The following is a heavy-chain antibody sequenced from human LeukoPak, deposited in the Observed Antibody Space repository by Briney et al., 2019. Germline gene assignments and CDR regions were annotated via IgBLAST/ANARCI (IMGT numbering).Heavy chain of an antibody. D-gene: IGHD3-3*01. V-gene: IGHV4-30-2*01. CDR1: GGSINHYH. J-gene: IGHJ4*02. Sequence: PSETLSLTCTVSGGSINHYHWNWIRQPPGKGLEWIGYIYHSGSTYYNPSLKSRVTISVDRSKNQFSLKLSSVTAADTAVYYCARGRRITIFDYWGQGTLVTVSS. CDR3: ARGRRITIFDY. CDR2: IYHSGST.